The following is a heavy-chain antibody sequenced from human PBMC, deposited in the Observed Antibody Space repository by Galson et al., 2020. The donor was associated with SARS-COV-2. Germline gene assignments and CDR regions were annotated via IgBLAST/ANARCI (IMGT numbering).Heavy chain of an antibody. Sequence: SETLSLTCADSGVSINSNYWWSWVRQPPGKGLEWIGEISHSGNTNYNTSIKNRVTILIDKAKNHLSLTLTSVTAADTAAYYCARDRYSVIVVLPVWGQGTLVTVSS. J-gene: IGHJ3*01. D-gene: IGHD2-21*01. CDR2: ISHSGNT. CDR1: GVSINSNYW. V-gene: IGHV4-4*02. CDR3: ARDRYSVIVVLPV.